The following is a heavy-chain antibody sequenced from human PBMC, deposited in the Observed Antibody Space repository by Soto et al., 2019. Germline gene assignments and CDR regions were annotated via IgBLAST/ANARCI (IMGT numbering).Heavy chain of an antibody. CDR2: IVPDGRNQ. CDR1: GSPFD. J-gene: IGHJ3*01. CDR3: ARGPTHGAFDL. V-gene: IGHV3-30-3*01. Sequence: QVQLVEFGGGVVQPGRSLRLSCVASGSPFDVHWVRQAPGKGPEWVAHIVPDGRNQYWADSVKGRFTGSRDNAKNTVYLPMYSLRTEDTAVYYCARGPTHGAFDLWGQGTMVTVSS.